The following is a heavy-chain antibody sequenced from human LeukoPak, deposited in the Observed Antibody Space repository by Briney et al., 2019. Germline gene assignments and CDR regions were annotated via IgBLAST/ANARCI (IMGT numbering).Heavy chain of an antibody. V-gene: IGHV3-21*01. Sequence: GALRLSCAASGFTFSSYSMNWVRQAPGKGLEWVSSISSSSSYIYYADSVKGRFTISRDNAKNSLYLQMNSLRAEDTAVYYCARDPQYCSSTSCYPMSPAFDIWGQGTMVTVSS. D-gene: IGHD2-2*01. CDR3: ARDPQYCSSTSCYPMSPAFDI. CDR2: ISSSSSYI. J-gene: IGHJ3*02. CDR1: GFTFSSYS.